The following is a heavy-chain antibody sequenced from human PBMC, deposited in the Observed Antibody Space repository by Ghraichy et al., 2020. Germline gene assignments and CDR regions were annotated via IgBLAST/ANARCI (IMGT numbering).Heavy chain of an antibody. CDR2: IKQDGSEK. CDR3: GRGGYIYGSNPIDY. V-gene: IGHV3-7*04. D-gene: IGHD5-18*01. Sequence: GGSLRLSCAASGFTFNTYYMTWVRQAPGKGLEWVANIKQDGSEKYYVDSVKGRFTISRDNAKDSVYLQMNSLRAEDTAVYYCGRGGYIYGSNPIDYWGQGSHVIVSS. J-gene: IGHJ4*02. CDR1: GFTFNTYY.